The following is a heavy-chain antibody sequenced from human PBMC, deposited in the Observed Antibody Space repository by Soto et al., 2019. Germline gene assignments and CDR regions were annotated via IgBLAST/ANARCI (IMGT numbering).Heavy chain of an antibody. CDR2: VFYNGDT. CDR3: ARGTFIVKFLFDY. D-gene: IGHD3-16*02. CDR1: DCAISRYY. Sequence: SVPLSLTCTLPDCAISRYYWSWIRQAPGKGLDWYGYVFYNGDTNYNPSLKSRVTISVDTSKNQFSLNLTSVTAADTAVYYCARGTFIVKFLFDYWGQGTLVTVSS. V-gene: IGHV4-59*01. J-gene: IGHJ4*02.